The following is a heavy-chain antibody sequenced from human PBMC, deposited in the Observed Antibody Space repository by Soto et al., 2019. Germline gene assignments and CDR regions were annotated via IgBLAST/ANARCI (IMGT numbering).Heavy chain of an antibody. D-gene: IGHD3-3*01. CDR1: GGSMTSYY. V-gene: IGHV4-4*07. Sequence: SETLSLTCTVSGGSMTSYYWTWIRQPAGKGLEWIGRVYSSGGTHYNPSLKSRVTISLDTSKNQFSPRLLSVTDADTAVYFCARGQRFSDWFDPWGQGTLVTSPQ. J-gene: IGHJ5*02. CDR3: ARGQRFSDWFDP. CDR2: VYSSGGT.